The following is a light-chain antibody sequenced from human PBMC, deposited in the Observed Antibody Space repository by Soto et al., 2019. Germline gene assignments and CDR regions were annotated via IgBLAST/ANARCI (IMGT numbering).Light chain of an antibody. CDR2: GAS. J-gene: IGKJ1*01. V-gene: IGKV3-20*01. CDR1: QSVSSSS. CDR3: QHYNSYSEA. Sequence: EIVLTQSPGTLSLSPGQRATLSCRASQSVSSSSLAWYQQRPGRAPRLLIYGASRRATDIPDRFSGSGSGTDFTLTISRLEPEDFATYYCQHYNSYSEAFGQGTKVELK.